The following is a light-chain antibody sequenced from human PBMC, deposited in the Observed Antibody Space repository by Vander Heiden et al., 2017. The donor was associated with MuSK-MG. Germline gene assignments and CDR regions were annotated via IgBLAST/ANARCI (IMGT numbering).Light chain of an antibody. J-gene: IGKJ4*01. CDR3: QQYSNCPLT. V-gene: IGKV3-15*01. CDR1: QSIGNN. CDR2: HAS. Sequence: EIVMTQSPATLSVSPGERVTLSCRASQSIGNNLAWFQQKPGQAPRFLIYHASGRATGLPARFSGSGSETEFTLTISSLQSEDFAVYYCQQYSNCPLTFGGGTKVEIK.